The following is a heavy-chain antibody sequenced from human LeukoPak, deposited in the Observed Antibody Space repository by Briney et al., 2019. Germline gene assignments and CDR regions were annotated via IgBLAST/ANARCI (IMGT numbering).Heavy chain of an antibody. J-gene: IGHJ5*02. CDR3: ARFDSSSWYPVGWFDP. V-gene: IGHV3-53*01. D-gene: IGHD6-13*01. Sequence: GGSLRLSCAASGFTVSSNYMSWVRQAPGKGLEWVSVIYSGGSTYYADSVKGRFTISRDNSKNTLYLQMNSLRAEDTVVYYCARFDSSSWYPVGWFDPWGQGTLVTVSS. CDR1: GFTVSSNY. CDR2: IYSGGST.